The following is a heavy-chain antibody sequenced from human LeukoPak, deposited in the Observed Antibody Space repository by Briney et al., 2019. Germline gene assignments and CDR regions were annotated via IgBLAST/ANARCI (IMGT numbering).Heavy chain of an antibody. CDR1: GGSISSSSYY. J-gene: IGHJ4*02. V-gene: IGHV4-39*01. Sequence: PSETLSLTCTVSGGSISSSSYYWGWIRQPPGKGLEWIGSIYYSGSTYYNPSLKSRVTISVDTSKNQFSLKLSSVTAADTAVYYRARRGAGVHNFDYWGQGTLVTVSS. D-gene: IGHD1-1*01. CDR2: IYYSGST. CDR3: ARRGAGVHNFDY.